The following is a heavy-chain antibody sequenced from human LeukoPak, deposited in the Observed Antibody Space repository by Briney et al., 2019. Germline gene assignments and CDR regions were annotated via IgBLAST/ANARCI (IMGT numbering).Heavy chain of an antibody. Sequence: SETLSLTCTVSGGSISSGGYYWSWIRQHPGKGLEWIGYIYYSGSTYYNPSLKSRVTISVDRSKNQFSLKLSSVTAADTAVYYCARDAVAAAAVDYWGQGTLVTVSS. J-gene: IGHJ4*02. D-gene: IGHD6-13*01. V-gene: IGHV4-31*03. CDR1: GGSISSGGYY. CDR2: IYYSGST. CDR3: ARDAVAAAAVDY.